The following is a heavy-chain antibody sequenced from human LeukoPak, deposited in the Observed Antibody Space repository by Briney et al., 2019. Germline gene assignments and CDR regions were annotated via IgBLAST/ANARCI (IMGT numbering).Heavy chain of an antibody. CDR3: ARHRQLGTSYVAFAI. CDR1: GDSISSGTNC. V-gene: IGHV4-39*01. D-gene: IGHD7-27*01. J-gene: IGHJ3*02. CDR2: IYYSGST. Sequence: SETLSLTRSVSGDSISSGTNCWGWIRQPPGKGLEWIGTIYYSGSTYYNPSLKSRVTISGDTSKRQFFLTLSSVTAADTAVYYCARHRQLGTSYVAFAIWGQGTLVTVSS.